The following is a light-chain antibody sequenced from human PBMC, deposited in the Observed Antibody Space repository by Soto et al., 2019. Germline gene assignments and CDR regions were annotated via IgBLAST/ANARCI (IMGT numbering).Light chain of an antibody. V-gene: IGKV1-5*03. CDR3: QHYNSYSEA. Sequence: IQMTQSNSTVSGSVGDRVIITCLASQTISSWLAWYQQKPGKAPKLLIYKASTLKSGVPSRFSGSGSGTEFTLTISSLQPDDFATYYCQHYNSYSEAFG. CDR2: KAS. CDR1: QTISSW. J-gene: IGKJ2*01.